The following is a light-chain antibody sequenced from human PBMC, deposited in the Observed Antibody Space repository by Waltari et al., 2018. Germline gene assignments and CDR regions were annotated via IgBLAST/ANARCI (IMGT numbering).Light chain of an antibody. V-gene: IGKV1-39*01. J-gene: IGKJ3*01. CDR1: QSISSY. CDR3: QQSYSTPPFT. Sequence: DIQMTQSPSSLSASVRDRVTLTCPASQSISSYLNWYQQKPGKAPKLLIYAASSLQSGVPSRFSVSGSGTDFTLTISSLQPEDFATYYCQQSYSTPPFTFGPGTKVDIK. CDR2: AAS.